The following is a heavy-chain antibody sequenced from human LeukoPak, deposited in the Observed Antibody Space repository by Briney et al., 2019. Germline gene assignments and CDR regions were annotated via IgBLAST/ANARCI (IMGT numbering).Heavy chain of an antibody. Sequence: GGSLRLSCAASGFTLSNHAMIWVRQAPGKRLEWVSSISGSGAMTYYADSVKGRFTISRDNAMDRLYLQMNSLRADDTAVYYCVKDRVDGSGSQFDSWGQGSLVIVSS. CDR2: ISGSGAMT. J-gene: IGHJ4*02. CDR3: VKDRVDGSGSQFDS. D-gene: IGHD3-10*01. CDR1: GFTLSNHA. V-gene: IGHV3-23*01.